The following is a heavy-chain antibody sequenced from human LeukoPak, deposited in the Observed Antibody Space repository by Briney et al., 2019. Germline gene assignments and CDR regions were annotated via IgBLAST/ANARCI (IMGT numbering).Heavy chain of an antibody. Sequence: SETLSLTCAVYGGSFSGYYWSWIRQPPGKGLGWIGEINHSGSTNYNPSLKSRVTISVDTSKNQFSLKLSSVTAADTAVYYCARASVTNRTFDYWGQGTLVTVSS. CDR3: ARASVTNRTFDY. J-gene: IGHJ4*02. CDR1: GGSFSGYY. V-gene: IGHV4-34*01. D-gene: IGHD1-14*01. CDR2: INHSGST.